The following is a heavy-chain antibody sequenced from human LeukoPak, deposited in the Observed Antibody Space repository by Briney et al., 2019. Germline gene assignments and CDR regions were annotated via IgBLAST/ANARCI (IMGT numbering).Heavy chain of an antibody. Sequence: SETLSLTCAVYGGSFSGYYWSWLRQPPGKGLEWIGEINHSGSTNYNPSLKSRVTISVDTSKNQFSLKLSSVTAADTAVYYCASASSGWYGGDYWGQGTLVTVSS. D-gene: IGHD6-19*01. V-gene: IGHV4-34*01. CDR3: ASASSGWYGGDY. J-gene: IGHJ4*02. CDR1: GGSFSGYY. CDR2: INHSGST.